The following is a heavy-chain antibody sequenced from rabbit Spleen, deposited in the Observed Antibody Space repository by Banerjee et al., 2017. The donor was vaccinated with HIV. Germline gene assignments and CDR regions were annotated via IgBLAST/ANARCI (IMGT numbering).Heavy chain of an antibody. CDR1: GFDFSDKAV. J-gene: IGHJ6*01. D-gene: IGHD6-1*01. Sequence: QEQLVESGGGLVQPEGSLTLTCKASGFDFSDKAVMCWVRQAPGKGLQWIACINAITGRAVYATWAKGRFTFSKTSSTTVTLQMTSLTAADTATYFCARDSQYAAYAGFGYATLDYGMDLWGPGTLVTVS. CDR3: ARDSQYAAYAGFGYATLDYGMDL. V-gene: IGHV1S45*01. CDR2: INAITGRA.